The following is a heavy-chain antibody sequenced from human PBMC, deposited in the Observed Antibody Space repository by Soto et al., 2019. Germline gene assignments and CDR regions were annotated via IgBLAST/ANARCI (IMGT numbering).Heavy chain of an antibody. J-gene: IGHJ5*02. CDR3: VRIRYQSPSSVLWLDP. Sequence: SESLSLTGAVDGGFLSESYWTWSRQHPGKGLEWIGEINHVGGTNYNPSLKSRVTMSVDTSQNQFSLRLISVTAADTAMSFCVRIRYQSPSSVLWLDPWGKRTTVTVYS. CDR2: INHVGGT. CDR1: GGFLSESY. V-gene: IGHV4-34*01. D-gene: IGHD3-16*01.